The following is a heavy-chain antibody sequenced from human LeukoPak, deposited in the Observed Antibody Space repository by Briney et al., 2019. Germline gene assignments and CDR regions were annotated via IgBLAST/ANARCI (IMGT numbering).Heavy chain of an antibody. J-gene: IGHJ4*02. CDR2: INPNSGGT. CDR1: GYTFTGYY. V-gene: IGHV1-2*02. D-gene: IGHD2-21*02. CDR3: ARAYCGGDCYSGPTNYPDY. Sequence: ASVKVSCKSSGYTFTGYYMHWVRQAPGQGLEWMGWINPNSGGTNYAQKFQGRVTMTRDTSISTAYMELSRLRSDDTAVYYCARAYCGGDCYSGPTNYPDYWGQGTLVTVSS.